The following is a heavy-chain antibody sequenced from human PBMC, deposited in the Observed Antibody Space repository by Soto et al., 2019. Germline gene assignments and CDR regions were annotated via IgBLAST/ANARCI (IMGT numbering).Heavy chain of an antibody. CDR3: ARGEYSSSWALGMDV. CDR1: GGSLSSYY. J-gene: IGHJ6*02. V-gene: IGHV4-59*12. Sequence: SETLSLTCVVSGGSLSSYYWSWIRQPPGKGLEWIGYIYYSGSTNYNPSPKSRVTISVDTSKNQFSLKLSSVTAADTAVYYCARGEYSSSWALGMDVWGQGTTVTVSS. D-gene: IGHD6-13*01. CDR2: IYYSGST.